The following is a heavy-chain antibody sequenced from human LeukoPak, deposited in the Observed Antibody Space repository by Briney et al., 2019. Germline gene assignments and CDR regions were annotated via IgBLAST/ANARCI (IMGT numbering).Heavy chain of an antibody. J-gene: IGHJ4*02. D-gene: IGHD5-12*01. Sequence: SETLSLTCAVYGGSFSGYYWSWIRQPPGKGLEWIGEINHSGSTNYNPSLKSRVTISVEKSKNQFSLKLSSVTAADTAVYYCARASVATDTMPFDYWGQGTLVTVSS. CDR3: ARASVATDTMPFDY. CDR2: INHSGST. CDR1: GGSFSGYY. V-gene: IGHV4-34*01.